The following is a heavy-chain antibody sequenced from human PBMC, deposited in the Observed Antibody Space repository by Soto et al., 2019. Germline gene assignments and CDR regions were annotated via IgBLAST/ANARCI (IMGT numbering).Heavy chain of an antibody. J-gene: IGHJ6*02. CDR1: GFIFNKSP. Sequence: EGQLVESGGGLVKPGGSLRLSCAASGFIFNKSPMNWVRRAPGKGLQWVSYITSTSSYTYNADSVKGRFTISRDNAKNSLYLQWSSLRAEDTAVYYCARQKCTSTSCNHGMDVWGQGTTVTVSS. D-gene: IGHD2-2*01. CDR2: ITSTSSYT. V-gene: IGHV3-21*01. CDR3: ARQKCTSTSCNHGMDV.